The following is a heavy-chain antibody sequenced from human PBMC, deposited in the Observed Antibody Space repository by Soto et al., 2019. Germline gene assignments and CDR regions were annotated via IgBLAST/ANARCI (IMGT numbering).Heavy chain of an antibody. CDR3: AKLGLYSGYDLDY. D-gene: IGHD5-12*01. CDR1: GFTFSSYG. CDR2: ISYDGSNK. J-gene: IGHJ4*02. Sequence: QVQLVESGGGVVQPGRSLRLSCAASGFTFSSYGMHWVRQAPGEGLEWVAVISYDGSNKYYADSVKGRFTISRDNSKNTLYLQMNSLRAEDTAVYYCAKLGLYSGYDLDYWGQGTLVTVSS. V-gene: IGHV3-30*18.